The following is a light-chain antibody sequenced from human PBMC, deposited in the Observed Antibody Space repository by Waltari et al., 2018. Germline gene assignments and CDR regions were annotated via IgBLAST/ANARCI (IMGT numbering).Light chain of an antibody. J-gene: IGKJ4*01. CDR3: QQYLNAFPT. V-gene: IGKV4-1*01. CDR1: RSVLYSGNNNNY. Sequence: DIVMTQSPDSLAVSLGERATINCKSSRSVLYSGNNNNYLAWYQQKPGQHPKLLIYWASTRESGVPDRFSGSGSGTDFTLTINNLQAEDVAVYYCQQYLNAFPTFGGGTKMEIK. CDR2: WAS.